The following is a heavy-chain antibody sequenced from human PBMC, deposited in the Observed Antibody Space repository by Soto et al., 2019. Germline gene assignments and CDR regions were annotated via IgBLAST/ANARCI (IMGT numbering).Heavy chain of an antibody. CDR2: IYYGGIT. CDR3: ARQYGGYEYYFDY. Sequence: QVQLQESGPGLLKPSQTLSLSCTVSGGSVNSGDYYWRWISQPPGKGLEWIGYIYYGGITSSNPSLKSRLTISIDTSKNQFSLKLDSVTAADTADYYCARQYGGYEYYFDYWGQGTLVTVSS. CDR1: GGSVNSGDYY. D-gene: IGHD5-12*01. J-gene: IGHJ4*02. V-gene: IGHV4-30-4*01.